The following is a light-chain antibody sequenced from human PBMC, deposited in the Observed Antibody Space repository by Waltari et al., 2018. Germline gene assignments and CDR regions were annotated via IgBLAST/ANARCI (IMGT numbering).Light chain of an antibody. J-gene: IGLJ2*01. V-gene: IGLV2-11*01. CDR2: DVS. Sequence: QSALTQPRSVSGSPGQSVTIPCTGTSSDVGGYTYVSWYQQHPGKAPKLMIYDVSKRPSGVPDRFSGSKSGNTASLTISGLQAEDEADYYCCSYAGSYTFEVFGGGTKLTVL. CDR3: CSYAGSYTFEV. CDR1: SSDVGGYTY.